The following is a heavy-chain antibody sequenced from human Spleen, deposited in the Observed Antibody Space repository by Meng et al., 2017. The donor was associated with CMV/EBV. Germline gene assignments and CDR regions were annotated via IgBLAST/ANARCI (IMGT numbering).Heavy chain of an antibody. D-gene: IGHD6-13*01. CDR2: ITHSGNT. J-gene: IGHJ4*02. CDR1: GGSISSYY. Sequence: GSLRLSCTVSGGSISSYYWSWIRQPPGKGLEWIGEITHSGNTNYNPSLKSRLTISVDTSKKQFSLKLGSVTAADTALYYCARSSSWSHYDYWGQGTLVTVSS. CDR3: ARSSSWSHYDY. V-gene: IGHV4-34*01.